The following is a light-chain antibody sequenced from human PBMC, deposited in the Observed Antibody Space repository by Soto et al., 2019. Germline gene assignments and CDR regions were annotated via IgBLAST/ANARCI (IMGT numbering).Light chain of an antibody. V-gene: IGLV2-14*01. CDR3: SSYTSSSTRV. CDR2: DVS. CDR1: SSDVGGYNY. J-gene: IGLJ1*01. Sequence: QSVLTQPASVSGSPGQSITISCTGTSSDVGGYNYVSWYQQHPGKAPKLMIYDVSNRPSGVSNRFSGSQSGHTASLTISGLQAEDEADYYCSSYTSSSTRVFGTGTKVTVL.